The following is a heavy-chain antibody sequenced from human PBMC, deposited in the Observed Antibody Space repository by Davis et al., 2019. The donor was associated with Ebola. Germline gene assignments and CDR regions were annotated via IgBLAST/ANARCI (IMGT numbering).Heavy chain of an antibody. D-gene: IGHD2-15*01. J-gene: IGHJ6*02. Sequence: ASVKVSCKASGYTFTSYGISWVRQAPGQGLEWMGWINAGNGNTKYSQKFQGRVTITRDTSASTAYMELSSLRSEDTAVYYCARVGVVAAGNYYYYYGMDVWGQGTTVTVSS. CDR2: INAGNGNT. CDR1: GYTFTSYG. V-gene: IGHV1-3*01. CDR3: ARVGVVAAGNYYYYYGMDV.